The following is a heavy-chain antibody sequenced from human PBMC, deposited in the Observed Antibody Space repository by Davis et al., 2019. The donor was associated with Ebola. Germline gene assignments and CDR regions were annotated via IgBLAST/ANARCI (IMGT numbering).Heavy chain of an antibody. CDR2: ISYDGSNK. Sequence: GESLKISCAASGFTFSSYGMHWVRQAPGKGLEWVAVISYDGSNKYYADSVKGRFTISRDNSKNTLYLQLNSLRPEDTAVYYCAKHLNGFCFKTYCYAPALDYWAREPWSPSPQ. CDR3: AKHLNGFCFKTYCYAPALDY. V-gene: IGHV3-30*18. CDR1: GFTFSSYG. D-gene: IGHD2-2*01. J-gene: IGHJ4*02.